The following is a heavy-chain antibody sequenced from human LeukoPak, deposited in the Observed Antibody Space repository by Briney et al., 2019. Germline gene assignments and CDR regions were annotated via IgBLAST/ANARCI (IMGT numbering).Heavy chain of an antibody. CDR3: ARYSYGGNSPFDY. CDR2: INHSGST. CDR1: GGSFSGYY. D-gene: IGHD4-17*01. V-gene: IGHV4-34*01. Sequence: PSETLSLTCAVYGGSFSGYYWSWIRQPPGKGLEWIGEINHSGSTNYNPSLKSRVTISVDTSKNQFSLKLSSVTAADTAVYYCARYSYGGNSPFDYRGQGTLVTVSS. J-gene: IGHJ4*02.